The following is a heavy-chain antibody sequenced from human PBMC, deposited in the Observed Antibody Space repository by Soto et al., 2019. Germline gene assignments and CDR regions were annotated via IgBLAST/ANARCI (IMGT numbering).Heavy chain of an antibody. D-gene: IGHD6-13*01. Sequence: ASVKVSCKVSGYTLTELSMHWVRQAPGKGLEWMGGFDPEDGETIYAQKFQGRVTMTEDTSTDTAYMELSSLRSEDTAVYYCATDQVGSSWYRFSSGMDAWGQGTTLT. CDR1: GYTLTELS. V-gene: IGHV1-24*01. CDR3: ATDQVGSSWYRFSSGMDA. CDR2: FDPEDGET. J-gene: IGHJ6*01.